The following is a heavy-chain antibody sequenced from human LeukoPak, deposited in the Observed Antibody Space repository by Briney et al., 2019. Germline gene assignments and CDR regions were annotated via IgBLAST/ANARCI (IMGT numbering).Heavy chain of an antibody. D-gene: IGHD3-9*01. CDR2: ISGNGDNT. J-gene: IGHJ4*02. Sequence: ASVTVSCKASGYTYTTYGISWVRQAPGQGLEWMGWISGNGDNTKYVQEFQGRVTMTTDTSTTTAYMDLRSLRSDATAISYCARAHGYDIVLYYFDYWGQGTLVTVSS. CDR1: GYTYTTYG. V-gene: IGHV1-18*01. CDR3: ARAHGYDIVLYYFDY.